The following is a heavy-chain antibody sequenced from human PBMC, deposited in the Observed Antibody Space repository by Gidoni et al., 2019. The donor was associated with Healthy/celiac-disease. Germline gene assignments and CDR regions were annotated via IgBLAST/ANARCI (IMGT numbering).Heavy chain of an antibody. CDR1: GGSISSYY. V-gene: IGHV4-59*01. Sequence: QVQLQESGPGLVKPSETLSLTCTVSGGSISSYYRSWIRQPPGKGLEWIGYIYYSGSTNYNPSLKSRVTISVDTSKNQFSLKLSSVTAADTAVYYCARGGWFGELSSRFDYWGQGTLVTVSS. J-gene: IGHJ4*02. D-gene: IGHD3-10*01. CDR2: IYYSGST. CDR3: ARGGWFGELSSRFDY.